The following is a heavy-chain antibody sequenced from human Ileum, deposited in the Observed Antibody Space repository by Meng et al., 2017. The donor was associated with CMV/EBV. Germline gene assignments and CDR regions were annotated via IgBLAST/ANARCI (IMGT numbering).Heavy chain of an antibody. Sequence: SGAGSGFVFSTIGMLWVRQAPGKGLEWVAVTWSYGDNQFYADSVRGRFTIYRDISKSTLFLEMNDLRADDTAVYYCAKGSSGNGDFDYWGQGALVTVSS. D-gene: IGHD1-26*01. CDR2: TWSYGDNQ. V-gene: IGHV3-33*06. CDR1: GFVFSTIG. CDR3: AKGSSGNGDFDY. J-gene: IGHJ4*02.